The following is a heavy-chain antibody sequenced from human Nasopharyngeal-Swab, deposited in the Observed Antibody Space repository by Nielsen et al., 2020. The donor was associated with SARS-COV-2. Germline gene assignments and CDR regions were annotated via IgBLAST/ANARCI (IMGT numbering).Heavy chain of an antibody. D-gene: IGHD3-16*01. V-gene: IGHV3-21*01. CDR3: ARDGLGESPYYYYYGMDV. Sequence: GGSLRLSFAAPGFTFSNYSMNWVRQAPGKGLEWVSSISSSTSYIYYADSVKGRFTISRDNAKNSLYLQMNSLRAEDTAVYYCARDGLGESPYYYYYGMDVWGQGTTVNVSS. CDR1: GFTFSNYS. J-gene: IGHJ6*02. CDR2: ISSSTSYI.